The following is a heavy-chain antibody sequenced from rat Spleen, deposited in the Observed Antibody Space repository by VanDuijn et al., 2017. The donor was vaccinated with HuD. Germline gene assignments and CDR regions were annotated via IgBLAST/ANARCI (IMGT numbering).Heavy chain of an antibody. CDR2: ISYDGSGT. V-gene: IGHV5-29*01. CDR1: GFTLSDYG. CDR3: ARELQYFDY. Sequence: EVQLVESGGGLVQPGRSLKLSCVASGFTLSDYGMGWVRQAPTKGLAWVASISYDGSGTYYRDSVKGRFTISRDNAKSTLYLQMDSLRSEDTATYYCARELQYFDYWGQGVMVTVSS. D-gene: IGHD1-8*01. J-gene: IGHJ2*01.